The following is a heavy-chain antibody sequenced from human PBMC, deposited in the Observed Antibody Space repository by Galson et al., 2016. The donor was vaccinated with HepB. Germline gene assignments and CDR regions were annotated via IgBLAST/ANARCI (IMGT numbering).Heavy chain of an antibody. CDR2: IYPDDSDA. CDR3: ARANYDVVSGHPQGYDY. Sequence: QSGAEVKTPGESLKISCKTSGYTFSNYWIAWVRQMPGKGLEWLGIIYPDDSDARYSPSFQGQVTFSGDRSIDTAYLQWSSLKASDSAMYFGARANYDVVSGHPQGYDYWGQGTLVTVSS. CDR1: GYTFSNYW. V-gene: IGHV5-51*01. J-gene: IGHJ4*02. D-gene: IGHD3-10*02.